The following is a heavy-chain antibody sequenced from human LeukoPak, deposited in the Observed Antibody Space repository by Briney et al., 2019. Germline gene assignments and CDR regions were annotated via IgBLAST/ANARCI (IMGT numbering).Heavy chain of an antibody. CDR2: ISWDSGNS. CDR1: GSSFEDYT. D-gene: IGHD2-8*01. Sequence: GGSLRFSCAASGSSFEDYTIHWGRKAPGKGLEWVSSISWDSGNSVYAPSGKGRFTISRDNAKNSLYLQMHSLTPEDTSLYYCIKDQRVYPHLDTFAVWGQGTMVTVSS. CDR3: IKDQRVYPHLDTFAV. V-gene: IGHV3-9*01. J-gene: IGHJ3*01.